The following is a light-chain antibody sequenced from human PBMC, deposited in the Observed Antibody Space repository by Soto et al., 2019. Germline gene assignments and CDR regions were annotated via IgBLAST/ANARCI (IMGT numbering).Light chain of an antibody. CDR2: EVS. Sequence: QSVLTQPASVSGSPGQSITISRTRTNRHVGGYNYVSWYQQHPGKAPKLMIYEVSNRPSGVSNRFSGSKSGNTASLTISGLQAEDEADYFCSSYASSSSYVFGSGTKGTVL. CDR1: NRHVGGYNY. J-gene: IGLJ1*01. V-gene: IGLV2-14*01. CDR3: SSYASSSSYV.